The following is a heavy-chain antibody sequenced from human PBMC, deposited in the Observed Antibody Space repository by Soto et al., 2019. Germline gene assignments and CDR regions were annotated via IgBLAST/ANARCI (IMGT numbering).Heavy chain of an antibody. D-gene: IGHD2-15*01. CDR2: IDSDGSRI. J-gene: IGHJ4*02. Sequence: EVQLVESGGGLVQPGESLRLSCAASGFKFSNYWMHWVRQAPGKGLVWVSRIDSDGSRITYADFVKGRFTISRDNAKNTVYLHMNSLTAEDTAVYYCVRTSLVVAAATREDFWGQGTLLTVSS. CDR3: VRTSLVVAAATREDF. V-gene: IGHV3-74*01. CDR1: GFKFSNYW.